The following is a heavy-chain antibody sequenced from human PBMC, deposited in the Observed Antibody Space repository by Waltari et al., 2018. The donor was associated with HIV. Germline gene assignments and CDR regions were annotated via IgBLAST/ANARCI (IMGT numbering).Heavy chain of an antibody. J-gene: IGHJ4*02. Sequence: QLQLQESGPGLVKPSETLSLTCTVSGGSISSSSYYWGWIRQPPGKGLEWIGNIYHSGGTYYNPSLKSRVTISVDTSKNQFSLKLSSVTAADTAVYYCASGVVVIKVDYFDYWGQGTLVTVSS. V-gene: IGHV4-39*01. D-gene: IGHD3-22*01. CDR1: GGSISSSSYY. CDR2: IYHSGGT. CDR3: ASGVVVIKVDYFDY.